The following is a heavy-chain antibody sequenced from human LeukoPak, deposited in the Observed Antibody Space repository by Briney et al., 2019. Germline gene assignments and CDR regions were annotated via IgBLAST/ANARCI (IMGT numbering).Heavy chain of an antibody. D-gene: IGHD1-26*01. CDR3: ARGILRYSGSYAGY. Sequence: ASVKVSCKASGYTFTSFDINWGRQATGQGLWWRGWMNPNSGNTGYAQKFQGRVTMTRNTSISTAYMELSSLRSEDTAVYYCARGILRYSGSYAGYWGQGTLVTVSS. CDR1: GYTFTSFD. J-gene: IGHJ4*02. CDR2: MNPNSGNT. V-gene: IGHV1-8*01.